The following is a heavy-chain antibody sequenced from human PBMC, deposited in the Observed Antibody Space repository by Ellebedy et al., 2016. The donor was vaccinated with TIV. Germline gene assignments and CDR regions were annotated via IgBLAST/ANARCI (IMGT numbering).Heavy chain of an antibody. J-gene: IGHJ4*02. V-gene: IGHV3-23*01. CDR1: GFTFSGFA. CDR3: AKGRGGGSDSSAPRYYFDY. D-gene: IGHD3-22*01. CDR2: INSGSSGT. Sequence: GESLKISCVASGFTFSGFAMSWVRQAPGKGLEWVSGINSGSSGTYYADSVRGRFTISRDNSKKTLYLQMNSLSAEDTAVYYCAKGRGGGSDSSAPRYYFDYWGLGTLVTVSS.